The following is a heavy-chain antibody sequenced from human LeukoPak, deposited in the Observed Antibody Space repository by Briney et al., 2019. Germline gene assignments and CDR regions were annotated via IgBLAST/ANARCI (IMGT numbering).Heavy chain of an antibody. CDR3: VKDSAMVRRVIIPYYFDY. D-gene: IGHD3-10*01. CDR2: INSNGGST. V-gene: IGHV3-64D*06. CDR1: GFTFSSYA. J-gene: IGHJ4*02. Sequence: GGALRVSCSASGFTFSSYAMYWVRQAPGKGLEYVSAINSNGGSTYYADSVKGRFTISRDNSKNTLYLQMSSLRAEDTAVYYGVKDSAMVRRVIIPYYFDYWGQGTLVTVSS.